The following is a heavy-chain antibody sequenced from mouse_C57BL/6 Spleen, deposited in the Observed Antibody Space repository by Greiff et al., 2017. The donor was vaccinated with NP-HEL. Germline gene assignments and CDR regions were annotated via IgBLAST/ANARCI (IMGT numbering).Heavy chain of an antibody. CDR2: IDPSDSYT. D-gene: IGHD4-1*01. V-gene: IGHV1-69*01. CDR3: ARGNWEKYFDV. Sequence: QVQLKQPGAELVMPGASVKLSCKASGYTFTSYWMHWVKQRPGQGLEWIGEIDPSDSYTNYNQKFKGKSTLTVDKSSSTAYMQLSSLTSEDSAVYYCARGNWEKYFDVWGTGTTVTVSS. J-gene: IGHJ1*03. CDR1: GYTFTSYW.